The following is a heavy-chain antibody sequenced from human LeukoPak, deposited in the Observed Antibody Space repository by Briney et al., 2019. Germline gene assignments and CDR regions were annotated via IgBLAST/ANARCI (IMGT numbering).Heavy chain of an antibody. Sequence: ASVKVSCKASGYSFTSYGITWVRRAPGQGLEWMGWITTYNGKTNYAQNSQTRVTMTTDTSTNTAYMELRSLRSDDTAVYYCARCINYDLLTGYSEGFDFWGQGTPVTVSS. CDR2: ITTYNGKT. CDR1: GYSFTSYG. D-gene: IGHD3-9*01. CDR3: ARCINYDLLTGYSEGFDF. V-gene: IGHV1-18*01. J-gene: IGHJ4*02.